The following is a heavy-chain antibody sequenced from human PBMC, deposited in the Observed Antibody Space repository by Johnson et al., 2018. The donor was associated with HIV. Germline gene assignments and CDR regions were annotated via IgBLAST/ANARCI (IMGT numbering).Heavy chain of an antibody. CDR3: AKDPSTQDSRLTGDFGAFDI. D-gene: IGHD7-27*01. CDR2: IYSGGSI. CDR1: GFTVSSNY. Sequence: VQLVESGGGLVQPGGSLRLSCAASGFTVSSNYMSWVRQAPGKGLEWVSVIYSGGSIYYADSVKGRFTISRDNAKNSLYLQMNSLRAEDTAVYYCAKDPSTQDSRLTGDFGAFDIWGQGTMVIVSS. V-gene: IGHV3-66*01. J-gene: IGHJ3*02.